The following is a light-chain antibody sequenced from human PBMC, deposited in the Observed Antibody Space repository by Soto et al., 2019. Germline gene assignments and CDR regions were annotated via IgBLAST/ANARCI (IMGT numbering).Light chain of an antibody. J-gene: IGKJ3*01. CDR2: DAS. V-gene: IGKV1-33*01. CDR1: RDIIKF. CDR3: QYYDNLHLFT. Sequence: DIRMTQSPSSLSASVGDSVTITCQASRDIIKFLNWYQQKTGKAPKILIYDASNLETGVPARFSGGGSGTDFSLTISSLKPEDSATYDCQYYDNLHLFTFGPGTKVEVK.